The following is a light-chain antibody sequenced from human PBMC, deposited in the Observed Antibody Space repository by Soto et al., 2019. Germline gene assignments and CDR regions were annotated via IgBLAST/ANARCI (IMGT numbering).Light chain of an antibody. CDR2: GAS. CDR1: QSISSDY. J-gene: IGKJ1*01. CDR3: QQYGSSPWT. Sequence: ASQSISSDYLAWYQQKPGQAPRLLIYGASSRATGVPDRFSGTGAGTDFTLTISRLEPEDFAVYYCQQYGSSPWTFGQGTKVDIK. V-gene: IGKV3-20*01.